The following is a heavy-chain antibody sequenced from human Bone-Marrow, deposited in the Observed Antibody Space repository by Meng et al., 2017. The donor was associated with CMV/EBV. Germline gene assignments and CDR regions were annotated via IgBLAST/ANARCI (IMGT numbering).Heavy chain of an antibody. CDR1: GFTFSSYS. CDR2: ISSSSSTI. CDR3: ASYDYGGNRIFDY. J-gene: IGHJ4*02. V-gene: IGHV3-48*04. D-gene: IGHD4-23*01. Sequence: GESLKISCAASGFTFSSYSMNWVRQAPGKGLEWVSYISSSSSTIFYADSVKGRFTISRDNAKNSLYLQMNSLRAEETAGYYCASYDYGGNRIFDYWGQGTLVTVSS.